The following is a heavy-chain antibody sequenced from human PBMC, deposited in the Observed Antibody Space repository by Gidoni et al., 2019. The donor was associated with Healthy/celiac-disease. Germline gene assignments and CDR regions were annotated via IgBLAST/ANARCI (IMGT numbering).Heavy chain of an antibody. V-gene: IGHV3-66*02. Sequence: VQLVESGGGLVQPGWSLSLSCAASGFTVSSNYMSWVRQAPGKGLEWVSVIYSGGSTYDADSVKGRFTIYRDNSKNTLYLKMNSLRAEETAVYYGAGGRQYIDDWGQGTLVTVAS. J-gene: IGHJ4*02. CDR1: GFTVSSNY. CDR2: IYSGGST. D-gene: IGHD4-4*01. CDR3: AGGRQYIDD.